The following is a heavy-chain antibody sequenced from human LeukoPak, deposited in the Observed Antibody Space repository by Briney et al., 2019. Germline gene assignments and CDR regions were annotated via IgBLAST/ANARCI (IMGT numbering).Heavy chain of an antibody. J-gene: IGHJ6*03. Sequence: GGSLRLSCAASGFTFSSYWMNWVRQAPGKGLEWVANIKQDESEKYYVDSVKGRFTISRDNAKNSLYLQMDSLRAEDTAVYYCARDGVPAATNYYYYYYMDVWGKGTTVTVSS. D-gene: IGHD2-2*01. CDR2: IKQDESEK. CDR1: GFTFSSYW. CDR3: ARDGVPAATNYYYYYYMDV. V-gene: IGHV3-7*01.